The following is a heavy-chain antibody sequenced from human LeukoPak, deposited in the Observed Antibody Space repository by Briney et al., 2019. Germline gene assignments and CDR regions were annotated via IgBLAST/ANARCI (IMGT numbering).Heavy chain of an antibody. Sequence: GGSLRLSCAASGFTFSSYAMSWVRRAPGKGLEWVSAISGSGGSTYYADSVKGRFTISRDNSKNTLYLQMNSLRAEDTAVYYCAKGTYSSSWYYFDYWGQGTLVTVSS. D-gene: IGHD6-13*01. CDR1: GFTFSSYA. V-gene: IGHV3-23*01. CDR3: AKGTYSSSWYYFDY. J-gene: IGHJ4*02. CDR2: ISGSGGST.